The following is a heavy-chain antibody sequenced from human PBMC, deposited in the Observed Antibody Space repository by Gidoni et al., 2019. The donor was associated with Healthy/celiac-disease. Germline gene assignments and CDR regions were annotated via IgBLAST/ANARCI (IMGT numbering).Heavy chain of an antibody. CDR1: GGSFSGYY. CDR2: INHSGST. Sequence: QVQLQQWGAGLLKPSETLSLTCAVYGGSFSGYYWSWIRQPPGKGLEWIGEINHSGSTNYNPSLKSRVTISVDTSKNQFSLKLSSVTAADTAVYYCARGPGGLRDYYYGMDVWGQGTTVTVSS. CDR3: ARGPGGLRDYYYGMDV. V-gene: IGHV4-34*01. J-gene: IGHJ6*02.